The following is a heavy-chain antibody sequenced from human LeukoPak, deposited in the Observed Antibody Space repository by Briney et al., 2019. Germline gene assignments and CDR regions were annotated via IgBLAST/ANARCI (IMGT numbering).Heavy chain of an antibody. V-gene: IGHV3-64D*06. CDR3: VKDGSGSYYTYYFDY. CDR1: GFTFSRYA. Sequence: GGSLRLSCSACGFTFSRYAMHWARQAPGKGLEYVSAISSNWGSTYYADSVKGRCTISRDNSKNTLYLQMSSLRTEDTAVYYCVKDGSGSYYTYYFDYWGQGTLVTVSS. D-gene: IGHD3-10*01. J-gene: IGHJ4*02. CDR2: ISSNWGST.